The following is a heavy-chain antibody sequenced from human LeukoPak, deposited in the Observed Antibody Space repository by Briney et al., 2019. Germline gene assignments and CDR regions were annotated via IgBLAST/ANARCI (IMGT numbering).Heavy chain of an antibody. Sequence: SETLSLTCTVSGGSISSSSYYWGWIRQPPGKGLEWIGSIYYSGSTYYNPSLKSRVTISVDTSKNQFSLKLSSVTAADTAVYYCARDRGTMVRGSLYYYYYYMDVWGKGTTVTISS. CDR3: ARDRGTMVRGSLYYYYYYMDV. J-gene: IGHJ6*03. CDR2: IYYSGST. V-gene: IGHV4-39*07. D-gene: IGHD3-10*01. CDR1: GGSISSSSYY.